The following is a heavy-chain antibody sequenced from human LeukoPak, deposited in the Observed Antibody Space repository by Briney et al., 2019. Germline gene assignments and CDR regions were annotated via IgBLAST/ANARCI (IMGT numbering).Heavy chain of an antibody. Sequence: SETLSLTCTVSGGSISSYYWSWIRQPPGKGLEGIGYIYYSGSTNYNPSLKSRVTISVDTSKNQFSLKLSSVTAADTAVYYCARDGIQYGDAFDIWGQGTMVTVSS. V-gene: IGHV4-59*01. CDR3: ARDGIQYGDAFDI. CDR2: IYYSGST. D-gene: IGHD5-18*01. J-gene: IGHJ3*02. CDR1: GGSISSYY.